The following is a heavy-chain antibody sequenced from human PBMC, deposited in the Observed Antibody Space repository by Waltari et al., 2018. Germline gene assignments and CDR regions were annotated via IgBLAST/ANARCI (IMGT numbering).Heavy chain of an antibody. CDR1: GASMSRYF. V-gene: IGHV4-4*07. CDR3: ARAPRPMTTVTRYNDLDYYHYMDV. CDR2: IYSDGST. Sequence: QVQLQESGPGLVRPSETLSLTCTVSGASMSRYFWSWIRQPAGKGLEWIGRIYSDGSTNYNPSLKGGVTMSLDTSNNQFSLKLSSVTAADTAVYYCARAPRPMTTVTRYNDLDYYHYMDVWGKGTTVTVSS. D-gene: IGHD4-17*01. J-gene: IGHJ6*03.